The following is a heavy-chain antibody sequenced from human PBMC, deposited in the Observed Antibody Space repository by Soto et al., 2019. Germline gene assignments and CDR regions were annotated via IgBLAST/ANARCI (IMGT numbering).Heavy chain of an antibody. CDR2: IYNSGST. CDR3: ARGKWFGPAKDWFDP. J-gene: IGHJ5*02. V-gene: IGHV4-30-4*01. CDR1: GGSISSGDYY. Sequence: QVQLQESGPGLVKPSQTLSLTCTVSGGSISSGDYYWNWIRQPPGKGLEWMGNIYNSGSTYFNPSLKSRLTISVDTSKNQFSLKLTSVTAADTAVYFCARGKWFGPAKDWFDPWGQGTLVTVSS. D-gene: IGHD3-10*01.